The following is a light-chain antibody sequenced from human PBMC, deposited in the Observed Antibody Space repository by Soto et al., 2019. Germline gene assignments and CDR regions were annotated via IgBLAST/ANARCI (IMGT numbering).Light chain of an antibody. CDR1: QSGSSSY. CDR3: QQYGSSRLT. CDR2: GAS. J-gene: IGKJ4*01. Sequence: EIVCPQSPGTLSLSPGESATLWRVASQSGSSSYLAWYQQTHGQAPRLLIYGASSRATGIPDRFSGSGSGTDFTLTISRLEPEDFSVYYCQQYGSSRLTFGGGTKVDIK. V-gene: IGKV3-20*01.